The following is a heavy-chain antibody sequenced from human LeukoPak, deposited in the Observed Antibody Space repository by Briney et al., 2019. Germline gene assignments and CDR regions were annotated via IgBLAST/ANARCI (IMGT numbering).Heavy chain of an antibody. V-gene: IGHV4-59*01. D-gene: IGHD3-10*01. CDR1: GGSINSYY. CDR2: IHYSGST. CDR3: AVARSYYVIDY. J-gene: IGHJ4*02. Sequence: PSETLSLTCTVSGGSINSYYWSWIRQPPGRGLEWIGYIHYSGSTNYNPSLKIQVTISVDTSKNHVPLKLRSVTAADTAVYHCAVARSYYVIDYWGRGTLVSVSS.